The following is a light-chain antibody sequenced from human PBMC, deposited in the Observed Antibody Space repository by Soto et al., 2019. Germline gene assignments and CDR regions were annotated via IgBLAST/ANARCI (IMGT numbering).Light chain of an antibody. V-gene: IGKV3D-15*01. Sequence: EIVFTQSPGTLSLSPGERATLSCRASQSVSKNFLAWYQQRPGQAPRLLIYGASNRATGIPDRFSGSGSGTEFTLTISSLQSEDFAVYYCQQYNSWPMTFGQGTRLEIK. CDR2: GAS. CDR1: QSVSKN. J-gene: IGKJ5*01. CDR3: QQYNSWPMT.